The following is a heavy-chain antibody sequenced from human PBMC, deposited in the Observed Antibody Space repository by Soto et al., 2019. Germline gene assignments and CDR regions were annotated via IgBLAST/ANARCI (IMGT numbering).Heavy chain of an antibody. J-gene: IGHJ6*02. CDR3: ARDMMYDFWSGWPYYYYGMDV. V-gene: IGHV1-18*04. D-gene: IGHD3-3*01. Sequence: ASGKVSCKASGYTFTSYVISLLLQAPVQGLELMGWISAYNGNTNYAQKLQGRVTMTTDTSTSTAYMELRSLRSDDTAVYYCARDMMYDFWSGWPYYYYGMDVWGQGTTVTVSS. CDR1: GYTFTSYV. CDR2: ISAYNGNT.